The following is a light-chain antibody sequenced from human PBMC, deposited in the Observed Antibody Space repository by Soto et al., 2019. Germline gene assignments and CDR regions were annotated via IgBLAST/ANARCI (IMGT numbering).Light chain of an antibody. Sequence: QSSLAQPPSACGSPGQSATISCTGTSSDVGGYNYVSWYQQHPGKAPKLMIYEVTKRPSGVPDRFSGSKSGNTASLTVSGLQAEDEADYFCCSPAGDNTYVFGTGTKVTVL. CDR1: SSDVGGYNY. J-gene: IGLJ1*01. CDR2: EVT. CDR3: CSPAGDNTYV. V-gene: IGLV2-8*01.